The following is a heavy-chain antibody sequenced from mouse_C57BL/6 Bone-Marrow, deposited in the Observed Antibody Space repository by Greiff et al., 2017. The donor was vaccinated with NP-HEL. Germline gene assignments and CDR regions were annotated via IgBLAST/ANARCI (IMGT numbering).Heavy chain of an antibody. D-gene: IGHD1-1*01. Sequence: VQLKQSGAELVRPGASVKLSCTASGFNIKDDYMHWVKQRPEQGLEWIGWIDPENGDTEYASKFQGKATITADTSSNTAYLQLSSLPSEDTAVYYCTTSLITTVVAEYFDVWGTGTTVTVSS. CDR2: IDPENGDT. CDR1: GFNIKDDY. CDR3: TTSLITTVVAEYFDV. J-gene: IGHJ1*03. V-gene: IGHV14-4*01.